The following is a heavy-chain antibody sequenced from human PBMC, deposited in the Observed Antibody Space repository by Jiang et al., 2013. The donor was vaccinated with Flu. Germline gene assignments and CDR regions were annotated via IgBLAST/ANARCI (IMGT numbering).Heavy chain of an antibody. CDR1: GYTFTNYW. D-gene: IGHD3-22*01. J-gene: IGHJ4*02. CDR3: ARPREAYDSSGYYSYYFDY. Sequence: GYTFTNYWIGWVRQMPGKGLEWMGIISPGDSDTRYSPSFQGQVTISVDKSISTAYLQWSSLKASDTAMYYCARPREAYDSSGYYSYYFDYWGQGTLVTVSS. V-gene: IGHV5-51*01. CDR2: ISPGDSDT.